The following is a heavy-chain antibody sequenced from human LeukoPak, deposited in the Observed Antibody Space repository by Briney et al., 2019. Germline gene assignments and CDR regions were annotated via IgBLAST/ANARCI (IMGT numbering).Heavy chain of an antibody. CDR3: AIMDCSSTSCYTSDWFDP. V-gene: IGHV1-24*01. Sequence: GASVKVSCKVSGYTLTELSMHWVRQAPGKGLEWMGGFDPEDGETIYAQKFQGRVTMTEDTSIDTAYMELSSLRSEDTAVYYCAIMDCSSTSCYTSDWFDPWGQGTLVTVSS. CDR1: GYTLTELS. J-gene: IGHJ5*02. CDR2: FDPEDGET. D-gene: IGHD2-2*02.